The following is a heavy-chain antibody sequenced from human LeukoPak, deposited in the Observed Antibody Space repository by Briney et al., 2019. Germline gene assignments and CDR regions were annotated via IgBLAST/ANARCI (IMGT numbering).Heavy chain of an antibody. J-gene: IGHJ6*03. CDR3: AGYGSGSYYPYYYYYYMGV. Sequence: GASVKVSCKASGGTFSSYAISWVRQAPGQGLEWMGGIIPIFGTANYAQKFQGRVTITADESTSTAYMELSSLRSEDTAVYYCAGYGSGSYYPYYYYYYMGVWGKGTTVTISS. CDR1: GGTFSSYA. D-gene: IGHD3-10*01. V-gene: IGHV1-69*13. CDR2: IIPIFGTA.